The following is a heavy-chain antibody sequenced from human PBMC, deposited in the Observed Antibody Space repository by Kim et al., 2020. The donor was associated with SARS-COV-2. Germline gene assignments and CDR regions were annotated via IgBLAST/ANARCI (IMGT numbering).Heavy chain of an antibody. CDR1: GYTFTSYG. CDR2: ISAYNGNT. Sequence: ASVKVSCKASGYTFTSYGISWVRQAPGQGLEWMGWISAYNGNTNYAQKLQGRVTMTTDTSTSTAYMELRSLRSDDTAVYYCARDYYDSSGYYSLACYWGQGTLVTVSS. V-gene: IGHV1-18*04. CDR3: ARDYYDSSGYYSLACY. J-gene: IGHJ4*02. D-gene: IGHD3-22*01.